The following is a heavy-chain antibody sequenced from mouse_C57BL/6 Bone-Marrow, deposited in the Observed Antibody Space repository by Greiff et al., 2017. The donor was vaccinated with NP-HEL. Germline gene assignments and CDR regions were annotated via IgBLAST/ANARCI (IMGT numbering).Heavy chain of an antibody. D-gene: IGHD1-1*01. CDR2: IHPSDCDP. J-gene: IGHJ2*01. CDR3: ALAYYGDY. Sequence: PLPPPFSALFPPVASLTVSCKSSVYTFPSSCLPLLPQSPFHCLAWIGRIHPSDCDPNYNQKFKGKATLTVDKSSSTAYMQLSSLTSEDSAVYYCALAYYGDYWGQGTTLTVSS. CDR1: VYTFPSSC. V-gene: IGHV1-74*01.